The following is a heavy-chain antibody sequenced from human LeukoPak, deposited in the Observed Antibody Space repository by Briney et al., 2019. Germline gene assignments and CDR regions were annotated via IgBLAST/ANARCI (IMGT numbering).Heavy chain of an antibody. CDR2: INYSGNT. CDR1: GGSISAYY. J-gene: IGHJ5*02. CDR3: ASFSWGSGSYNQEAIWSWFDP. Sequence: SGTLSLTCTVSGGSISAYYWSWIRQPPGKGLEWIGYINYSGNTNYNPSLKSRVTISVDTSKNQFSLKLSSVTAADTAVYYCASFSWGSGSYNQEAIWSWFDPWGQGTLVIVSS. D-gene: IGHD3-10*01. V-gene: IGHV4-59*08.